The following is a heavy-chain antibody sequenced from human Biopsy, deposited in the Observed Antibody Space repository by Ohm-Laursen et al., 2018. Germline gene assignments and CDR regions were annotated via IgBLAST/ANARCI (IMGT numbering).Heavy chain of an antibody. V-gene: IGHV4-59*01. Sequence: SETLSLTCTVSGGSISSDYWSWIRQTPGKGLEWIGYIYYSGSTNYNPSLKSRVTISVDTSKNQFSLRLNPVTAADTAVYYCARATNSTGWPYYYFYGMDVWGQGTTGHVSS. CDR3: ARATNSTGWPYYYFYGMDV. CDR2: IYYSGST. J-gene: IGHJ6*02. D-gene: IGHD2/OR15-2a*01. CDR1: GGSISSDY.